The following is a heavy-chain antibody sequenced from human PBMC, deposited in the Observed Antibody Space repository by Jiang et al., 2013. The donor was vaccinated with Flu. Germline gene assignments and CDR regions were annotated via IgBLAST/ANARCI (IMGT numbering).Heavy chain of an antibody. V-gene: IGHV4-39*01. CDR2: VYYSGST. CDR1: GGSIRSPTYY. Sequence: LLKPSETLSLTCNVSGGSIRSPTYYWAWIRQPPGKGLEWIGTVYYSGSTYFKPSLESRVTISVDTSKDQFSLKLRSVTAADTAVYYCARYKFRGYFENWGQGTLVTVSS. CDR3: ARYKFRGYFEN. J-gene: IGHJ1*01. D-gene: IGHD3-10*01.